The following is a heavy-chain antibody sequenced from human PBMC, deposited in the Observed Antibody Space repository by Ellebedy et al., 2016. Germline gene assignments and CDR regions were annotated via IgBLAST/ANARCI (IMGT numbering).Heavy chain of an antibody. CDR1: GFSFSSYA. Sequence: GESLKISCAASGFSFSSYAMSWVRQAPGKGPEWVSTITGSGDRTNYADSVKGRFTISRDSSKNTLYLDMDSLRAEDTAVYFCGRGNTIPGPEPLDYWGQGTLVTVSS. J-gene: IGHJ4*02. CDR2: ITGSGDRT. D-gene: IGHD1-14*01. V-gene: IGHV3-23*01. CDR3: GRGNTIPGPEPLDY.